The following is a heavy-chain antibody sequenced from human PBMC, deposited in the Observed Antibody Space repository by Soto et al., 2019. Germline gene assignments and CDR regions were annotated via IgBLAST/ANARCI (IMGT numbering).Heavy chain of an antibody. J-gene: IGHJ6*02. V-gene: IGHV1-69*01. D-gene: IGHD3-16*01. CDR2: VIPIFGTP. Sequence: VQLVQSGAEVRKPGSSVKVSCKASGGDFKNFIIAWVRQAPGHGLEWMGGVIPIFGTPNFVQKFQDRVTITADEATSTTYMELRSLSSEDTAGYYCARVGSCLSSRCLYYGMDVWGQGTTVIVS. CDR3: ARVGSCLSSRCLYYGMDV. CDR1: GGDFKNFI.